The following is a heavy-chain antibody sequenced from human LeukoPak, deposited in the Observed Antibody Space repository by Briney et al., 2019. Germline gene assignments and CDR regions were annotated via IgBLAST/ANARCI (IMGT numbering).Heavy chain of an antibody. CDR3: ARVGGFCSGGACNPGAYDM. V-gene: IGHV3-21*01. J-gene: IGHJ3*02. CDR1: AFSLNAYN. CDR2: ISYTGTYI. Sequence: GGSLRPSCAASAFSLNAYNMNWVRQAPGKGLEWVSSISYTGTYIYYADSVKGRFTISRDNAKNSLYLQMNSLRAEDTAVYYCARVGGFCSGGACNPGAYDMWGQGTTVTVSS. D-gene: IGHD2-15*01.